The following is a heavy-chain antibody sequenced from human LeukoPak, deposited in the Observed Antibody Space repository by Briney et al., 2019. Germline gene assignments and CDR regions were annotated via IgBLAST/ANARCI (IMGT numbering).Heavy chain of an antibody. CDR2: VYYTGST. CDR3: ARGAMATTPFFDY. D-gene: IGHD5-24*01. CDR1: GGSISNYY. Sequence: SETLSLTCPVSGGSISNYYYCTWIRQPPGKGLEWIGYVYYTGSTNFNPYLKSRVTMSLDTSRNQSSLKLTSLTAADTAVYYCARGAMATTPFFDYWGQGTLVTVSS. J-gene: IGHJ4*02. V-gene: IGHV4-59*01.